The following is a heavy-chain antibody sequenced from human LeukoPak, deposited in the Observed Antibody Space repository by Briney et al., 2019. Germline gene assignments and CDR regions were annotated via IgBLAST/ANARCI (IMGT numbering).Heavy chain of an antibody. D-gene: IGHD1-26*01. CDR3: ARENSGSYYLLGY. CDR1: GFTFSSYW. V-gene: IGHV3-74*01. J-gene: IGHJ4*02. CDR2: INSDGSST. Sequence: GGSLRLSCAAPGFTFSSYWMHWVRQAPGKGLVWVSRINSDGSSTSYADSVKGRFTISRDNAKNTLYLQMNSLRAEDTAVYYCARENSGSYYLLGYWGQGTLVTVSS.